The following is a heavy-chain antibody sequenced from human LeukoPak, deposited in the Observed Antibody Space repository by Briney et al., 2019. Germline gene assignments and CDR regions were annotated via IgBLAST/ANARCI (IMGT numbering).Heavy chain of an antibody. J-gene: IGHJ5*02. CDR1: GGSFSGYY. CDR3: ARHRCSGGSCYPMNWFDP. CDR2: INHSGST. Sequence: AAETLSLTCAVYGGSFSGYYWSWIRQPPGKGLEWIGEINHSGSTNYNPSLKSRVTISVDTSKNQFSLKLSSVTAADTAVYYCARHRCSGGSCYPMNWFDPWGQGTLVTVSS. D-gene: IGHD2-15*01. V-gene: IGHV4-34*01.